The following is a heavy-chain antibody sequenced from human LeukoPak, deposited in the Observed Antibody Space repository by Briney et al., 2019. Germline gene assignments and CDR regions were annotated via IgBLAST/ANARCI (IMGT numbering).Heavy chain of an antibody. V-gene: IGHV1-2*02. CDR2: INPHSGGT. CDR1: GYTFTGYY. Sequence: ASVKVSCKASGYTFTGYYIHWVRQAPGQGLEWMGWINPHSGGTNYAQKFQGRVTLTRDTSTRTAYMELRRLRYDDTAVYFCARGEVAMSDWGQGARVTVS. J-gene: IGHJ4*02. D-gene: IGHD5-12*01. CDR3: ARGEVAMSD.